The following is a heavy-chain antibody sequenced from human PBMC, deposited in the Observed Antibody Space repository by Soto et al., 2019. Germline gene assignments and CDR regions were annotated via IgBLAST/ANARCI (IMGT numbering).Heavy chain of an antibody. J-gene: IGHJ4*02. V-gene: IGHV4-34*01. CDR1: GGSFSGYY. Sequence: QVQLQQWGAGLLKPSETLSLTCAVYGGSFSGYYWSWIRQPPGKGLEWIGEINHSGCTNYNPSLKCRVSILVDRSMNQFSLKLSYVTAADTSMLDCAIDPGIAVAGTLDYWGQGTLVTVSS. D-gene: IGHD6-19*01. CDR3: AIDPGIAVAGTLDY. CDR2: INHSGCT.